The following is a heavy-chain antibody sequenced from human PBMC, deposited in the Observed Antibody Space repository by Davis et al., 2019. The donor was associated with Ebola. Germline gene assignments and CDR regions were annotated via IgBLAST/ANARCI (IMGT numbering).Heavy chain of an antibody. CDR2: IYYSGST. CDR1: GGSISSYY. D-gene: IGHD3-10*01. CDR3: ARGPGMRGAFDI. J-gene: IGHJ3*02. V-gene: IGHV4-59*01. Sequence: PSETLSLTCTVSGGSISSYYWSWIRQPPGKGLEWIGYIYYSGSTNYNPSLKSRVTISVDTSKNQFSLKLSSVTAADTAVYYCARGPGMRGAFDIWGQGTMVTVSS.